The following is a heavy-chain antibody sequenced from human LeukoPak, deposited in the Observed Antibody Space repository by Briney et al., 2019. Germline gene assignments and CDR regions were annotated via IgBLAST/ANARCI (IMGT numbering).Heavy chain of an antibody. Sequence: SETLSLTCTVSGGSIRSSYYYWGWIRQPPGKGLEWIGSIYDSGSTYYNPSLKSRVTISVDTSKNQFSLKLNSVTAADTAVYYCARITYGDNHFDIWGQGTMVTVSS. J-gene: IGHJ3*02. CDR3: ARITYGDNHFDI. CDR1: GGSIRSSYYY. CDR2: IYDSGST. V-gene: IGHV4-39*07. D-gene: IGHD4-23*01.